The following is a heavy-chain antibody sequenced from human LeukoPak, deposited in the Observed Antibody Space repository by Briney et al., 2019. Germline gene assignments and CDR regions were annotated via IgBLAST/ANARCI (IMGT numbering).Heavy chain of an antibody. CDR3: ARDRKSGLLWSQGRDY. D-gene: IGHD3-10*01. Sequence: GGSLRLSCAASGFTFSSYEMNWVRQAPGKGLEWVSYISSSGSTIYYADSVKGRFTISRDNAKNSLYLQMNSLRAEDTAVYYCARDRKSGLLWSQGRDYWGQGTLVTVSS. CDR1: GFTFSSYE. J-gene: IGHJ4*02. V-gene: IGHV3-48*03. CDR2: ISSSGSTI.